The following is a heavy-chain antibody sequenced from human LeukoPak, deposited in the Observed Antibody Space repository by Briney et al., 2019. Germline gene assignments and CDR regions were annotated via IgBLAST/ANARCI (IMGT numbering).Heavy chain of an antibody. Sequence: ASVKVSCKASGYIFTGHYMHWVRQAPGQGPEWMGWINPNSGGTKYAQKFQGRVNMTRDTSISTTYMELRRLTSDDTAVYYCARDISAGIYMYEYWGQGSLVTVSS. CDR2: INPNSGGT. V-gene: IGHV1-2*02. CDR1: GYIFTGHY. D-gene: IGHD2-15*01. J-gene: IGHJ4*02. CDR3: ARDISAGIYMYEY.